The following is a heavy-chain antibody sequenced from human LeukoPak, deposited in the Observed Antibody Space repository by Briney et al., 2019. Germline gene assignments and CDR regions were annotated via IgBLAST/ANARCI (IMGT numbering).Heavy chain of an antibody. CDR3: ARSYYAVATFGY. Sequence: GGSLRLSCAASGFTFSSYSMNWVRQAPGKGLEWVSYISSSSSTIYYADSVKGRFTISRDNAKNSLYPQMNSLRDEDTAVYYCARSYYAVATFGYWGQGTLVTVSS. D-gene: IGHD5-12*01. V-gene: IGHV3-48*02. CDR2: ISSSSSTI. J-gene: IGHJ4*02. CDR1: GFTFSSYS.